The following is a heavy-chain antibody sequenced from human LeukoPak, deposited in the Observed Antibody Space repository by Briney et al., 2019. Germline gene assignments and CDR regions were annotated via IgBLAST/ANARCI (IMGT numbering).Heavy chain of an antibody. J-gene: IGHJ4*02. CDR2: ISHDGTNK. CDR3: ARVVVIRGFDY. V-gene: IGHV3-30-3*01. CDR1: WVTFTNYA. D-gene: IGHD3-22*01. Sequence: GSLRLSCAASWVTFTNYAMYLVRQASGQGLEWVALISHDGTNKYYADSVKGRFTLSRDTSKNTLFLQMNSLRVEDTAVYYCARVVVIRGFDYWGQGTLVTVSS.